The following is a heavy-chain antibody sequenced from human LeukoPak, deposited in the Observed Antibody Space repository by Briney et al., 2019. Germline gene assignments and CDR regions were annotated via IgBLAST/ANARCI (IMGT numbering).Heavy chain of an antibody. CDR3: AKVLNCGGDCPYYGMDV. Sequence: PGRSLRLSCAASGFTFSSYAMSWVRQAPGKGLEWVSAISGSGGSTYYADSVKGRFTISRDNSKNTLYLQMNSLRAEDTAVYYCAKVLNCGGDCPYYGMDVWGQGTTVTVSS. D-gene: IGHD2-21*02. J-gene: IGHJ6*02. V-gene: IGHV3-23*01. CDR1: GFTFSSYA. CDR2: ISGSGGST.